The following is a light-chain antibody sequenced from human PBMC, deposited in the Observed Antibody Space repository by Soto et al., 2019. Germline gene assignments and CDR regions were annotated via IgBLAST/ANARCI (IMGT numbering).Light chain of an antibody. CDR1: QDISNY. CDR2: DAS. J-gene: IGKJ4*01. Sequence: DIQMTQSPSSLSASVGDRVTITCQASQDISNYLNWYQQKPGKAPKLLIYDASNLETGVPSRFSGSGSGTEFTFTISSLQPDDIAAYYCQQYDNLPLTFGGRTKVEIK. CDR3: QQYDNLPLT. V-gene: IGKV1-33*01.